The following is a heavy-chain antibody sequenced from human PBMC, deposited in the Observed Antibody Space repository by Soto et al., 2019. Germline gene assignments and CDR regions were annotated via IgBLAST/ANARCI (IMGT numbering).Heavy chain of an antibody. CDR2: INPNSGGT. Sequence: ASVKVSCKASGYTFTGYYMHWVRQAPGQGLEWTGWINPNSGGTNYAQKFQGRVTMTRDTSISTAYMGLSRLSSDDTAVYYCARAVAARPFYCYYYGMDVWGQGTTVTVSS. CDR3: ARAVAARPFYCYYYGMDV. V-gene: IGHV1-2*02. D-gene: IGHD6-6*01. CDR1: GYTFTGYY. J-gene: IGHJ6*02.